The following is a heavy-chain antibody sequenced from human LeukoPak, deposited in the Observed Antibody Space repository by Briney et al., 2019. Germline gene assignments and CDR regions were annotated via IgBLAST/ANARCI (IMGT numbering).Heavy chain of an antibody. D-gene: IGHD3-9*01. CDR2: FDPEDGET. CDR1: GYTLTELS. Sequence: ASVKDSCKVSGYTLTELSMHWVRQAPGKGLEWMGGFDPEDGETIYAQEFQGRVTMTEDTSTDTAYMELSSLRSEDTAVYYCATELPNYDISTGYYKVGSAFDYWGQGTLVTVSS. CDR3: ATELPNYDISTGYYKVGSAFDY. V-gene: IGHV1-24*01. J-gene: IGHJ4*02.